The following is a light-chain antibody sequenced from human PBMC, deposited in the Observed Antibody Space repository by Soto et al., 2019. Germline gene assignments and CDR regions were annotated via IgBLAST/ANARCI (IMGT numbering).Light chain of an antibody. CDR3: CLLGGTYTLL. J-gene: IGLJ2*01. Sequence: QSALTQPRSVSGSPGQSVAISCAGTSRDVGAYHYVSWYQQHPGKAPKLMIYDVSKRPSGIPDRFSGSKFGSTASLTIPGLQAEDEAEYYCCLLGGTYTLLFGGGTKLTVL. CDR1: SRDVGAYHY. V-gene: IGLV2-11*01. CDR2: DVS.